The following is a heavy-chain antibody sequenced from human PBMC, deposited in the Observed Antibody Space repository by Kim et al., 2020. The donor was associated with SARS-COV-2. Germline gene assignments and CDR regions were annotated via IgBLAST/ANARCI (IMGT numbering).Heavy chain of an antibody. D-gene: IGHD3-10*01. V-gene: IGHV4-34*01. J-gene: IGHJ6*02. CDR2: INHSGST. Sequence: SETLSLTCAVYGGSFSGYYWSWIRQPPGKGLEWIGEINHSGSTNYNPSLKSRVTISVDTSKNQFSLKLSSVTAADTAVYYCARGWNYYGSSMAVWGQGTT. CDR1: GGSFSGYY. CDR3: ARGWNYYGSSMAV.